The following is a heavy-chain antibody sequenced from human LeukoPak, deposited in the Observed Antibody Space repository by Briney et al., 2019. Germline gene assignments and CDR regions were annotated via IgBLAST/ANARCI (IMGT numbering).Heavy chain of an antibody. Sequence: ASVKVSCKASGNTFTKYSINWVRQAPGQGLEWMGWINTNTGNPTYAQGFTGRFVFSLDISVNTAYLQISSRKAEDTGVYYCAREEDNYDSSGYFDYWGQGTLVTVSS. V-gene: IGHV7-4-1*02. CDR2: INTNTGNP. D-gene: IGHD3-22*01. CDR1: GNTFTKYS. CDR3: AREEDNYDSSGYFDY. J-gene: IGHJ4*02.